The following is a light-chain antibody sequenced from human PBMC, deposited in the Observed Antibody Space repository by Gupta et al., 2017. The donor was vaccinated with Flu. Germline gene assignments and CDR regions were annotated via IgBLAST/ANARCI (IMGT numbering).Light chain of an antibody. CDR3: GTWQASQGDVL. CDR1: CSNIGNNY. J-gene: IGLJ2*01. Sequence: VLTQPPSLPATPGQKVTISCSGGCSNIGNNYVFWYQQLPGTAPKLLIYDNTQRPSGIPDRFSASKSGTSATLAITGLQAVDEADYYCGTWQASQGDVLLGGGTKLTVL. V-gene: IGLV1-51*01. CDR2: DNT.